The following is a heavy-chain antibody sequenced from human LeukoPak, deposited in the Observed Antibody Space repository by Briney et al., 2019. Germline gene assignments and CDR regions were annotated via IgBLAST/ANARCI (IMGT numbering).Heavy chain of an antibody. Sequence: ASVKVSCKASGYTFTSYDINWVRQATGQGLEWMGWMNPNSGNTGYAQKFQGRVTMTRNTSISTAYMELSSLRSEDTAVYYCATSQEGLTRLDYWGQGTLVTVSS. CDR2: MNPNSGNT. D-gene: IGHD1-14*01. CDR1: GYTFTSYD. J-gene: IGHJ4*02. CDR3: ATSQEGLTRLDY. V-gene: IGHV1-8*01.